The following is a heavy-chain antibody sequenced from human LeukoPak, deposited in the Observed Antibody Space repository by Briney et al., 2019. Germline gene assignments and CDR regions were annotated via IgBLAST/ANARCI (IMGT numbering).Heavy chain of an antibody. Sequence: PSETLSLTCTVSGGSISSSSYYWGWIRQPPGKGLEWIGSIYYSGSTYYNPSLKSRVTISVDTSKNQFSLKLSSVTAADTAVYYCARHFRRCISSTSCYPGGWYFDLWGRGTLVTVSS. CDR1: GGSISSSSYY. D-gene: IGHD2-2*01. V-gene: IGHV4-39*01. CDR2: IYYSGST. CDR3: ARHFRRCISSTSCYPGGWYFDL. J-gene: IGHJ2*01.